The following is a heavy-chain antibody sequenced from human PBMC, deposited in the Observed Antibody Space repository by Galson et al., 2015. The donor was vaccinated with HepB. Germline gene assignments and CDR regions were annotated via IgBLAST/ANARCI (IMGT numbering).Heavy chain of an antibody. D-gene: IGHD2-2*01. V-gene: IGHV3-7*03. CDR3: ARATQDIVVVPAAMSVWGPPPDY. CDR1: GFTFSSYW. Sequence: FLRLSCAASGFTFSSYWMSWVRQAPGKGLEWVANIKQDGSEKYYVDSVKGRFTISRDNAKNSLYLQMNSLRAEDTAVYYCARATQDIVVVPAAMSVWGPPPDYWGQGTLVTVSS. CDR2: IKQDGSEK. J-gene: IGHJ4*02.